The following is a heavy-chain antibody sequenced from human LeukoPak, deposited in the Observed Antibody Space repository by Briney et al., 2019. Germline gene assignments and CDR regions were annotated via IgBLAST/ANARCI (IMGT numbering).Heavy chain of an antibody. CDR3: ARHKRASSTDWFDP. CDR2: INPNSGGT. D-gene: IGHD6-6*01. J-gene: IGHJ5*02. V-gene: IGHV1-2*02. CDR1: GYTFTGYY. Sequence: ASVKVSCKASGYTFTGYYMHWVRQAPGQGLEWMGWINPNSGGTNYAQKFQGRVTMTRDTSISTAYMELSRLRSDDTAMYYCARHKRASSTDWFDPWGQGTLVTVSA.